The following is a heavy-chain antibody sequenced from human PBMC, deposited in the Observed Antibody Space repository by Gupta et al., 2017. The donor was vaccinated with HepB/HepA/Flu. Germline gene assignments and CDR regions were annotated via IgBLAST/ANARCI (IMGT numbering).Heavy chain of an antibody. Sequence: EVHLAEFGGGLVQPGGSLRLNCGAAGSTLNTHWMNWVRQAPRKGLEWVSDINQDGRVTYYVDSVKGRFTISRDNANHSVYLQMNYLRDEDTAIYYCSRIGFGGHSYAWGQGILVTVSS. CDR2: INQDGRVT. V-gene: IGHV3-7*01. J-gene: IGHJ5*02. CDR3: SRIGFGGHSYA. D-gene: IGHD4-23*01. CDR1: GSTLNTHW.